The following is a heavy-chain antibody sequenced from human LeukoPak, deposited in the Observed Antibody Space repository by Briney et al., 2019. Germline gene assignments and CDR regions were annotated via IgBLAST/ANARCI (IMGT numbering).Heavy chain of an antibody. Sequence: PSETLSLTCTVSNGSISSYYWSWIRQPAGKGLEWIGRIHASGSNNYNPSLKSRVTMSVDTPKNQFSLKLSSVTAADTAIYFCARGDRAVAGAWGWFDPWGQGTMVTVSS. V-gene: IGHV4-4*07. CDR2: IHASGSN. CDR3: ARGDRAVAGAWGWFDP. J-gene: IGHJ5*02. D-gene: IGHD6-19*01. CDR1: NGSISSYY.